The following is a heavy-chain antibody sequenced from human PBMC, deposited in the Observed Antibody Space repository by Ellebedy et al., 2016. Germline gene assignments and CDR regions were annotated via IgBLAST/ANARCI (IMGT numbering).Heavy chain of an antibody. CDR1: GFTFSSYA. V-gene: IGHV1-69*04. CDR2: IIPILGIA. D-gene: IGHD3-22*01. CDR3: ARDRWYYDSSGLPRSAYYFDY. J-gene: IGHJ4*02. Sequence: KISCAASGFTFSSYAISWVRQAPGQGLEWMGRIIPILGIANYAQKFQGRVTITADKSTSTAYMELSSLRSEDTAVYYCARDRWYYDSSGLPRSAYYFDYWGQGTLVTVSS.